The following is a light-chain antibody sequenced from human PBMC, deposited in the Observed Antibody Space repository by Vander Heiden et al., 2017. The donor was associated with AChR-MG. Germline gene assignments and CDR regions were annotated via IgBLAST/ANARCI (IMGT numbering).Light chain of an antibody. CDR1: RSSIGKNY. J-gene: IGLJ3*02. CDR2: RTS. CDR3: ASWDSSLGGRL. Sequence: QSVLTQPPSVSATLGQTITITSSAGRSSIGKNYVYGYQQVPGTAPKLLIYRTSQRPSGVPDRFSASKSGTSASLVISGLRSEDEADYYCASWDSSLGGRLFGGGTRLTVL. V-gene: IGLV1-47*01.